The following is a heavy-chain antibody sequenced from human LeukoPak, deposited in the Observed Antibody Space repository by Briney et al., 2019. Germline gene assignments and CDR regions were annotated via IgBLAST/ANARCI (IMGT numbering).Heavy chain of an antibody. CDR3: ARVCCSGGVCWSTAGFDY. CDR2: IHHTGAT. Sequence: SETLSLTCTVSGGSITDNFWGWIRQTPEKGLEWIAYIHHTGATRNNPSLNGRVTISVDTSKNQISLKLNTVTVADTALYYCARVCCSGGVCWSTAGFDYWGQGTPVTVSS. CDR1: GGSITDNF. D-gene: IGHD2-8*02. V-gene: IGHV4-59*01. J-gene: IGHJ4*02.